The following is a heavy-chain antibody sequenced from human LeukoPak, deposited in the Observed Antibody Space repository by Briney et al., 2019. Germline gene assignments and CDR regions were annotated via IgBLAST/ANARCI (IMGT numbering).Heavy chain of an antibody. Sequence: GGSLRLCCAASGFTFSSYSMNWVRQAPGKGLEWVSSISSSSSYIYYADSVKGRFTISRDNAKNSLYLQTNSLRAEDTAVYYCARAPGYYDSSGSSFDYWGQGTLVTVSS. CDR3: ARAPGYYDSSGSSFDY. V-gene: IGHV3-21*01. CDR2: ISSSSSYI. CDR1: GFTFSSYS. J-gene: IGHJ4*02. D-gene: IGHD3-22*01.